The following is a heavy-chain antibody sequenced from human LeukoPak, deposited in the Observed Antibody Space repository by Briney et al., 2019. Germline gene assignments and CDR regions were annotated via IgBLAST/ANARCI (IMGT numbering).Heavy chain of an antibody. Sequence: GGTLRLSCAASGFTFSNYWMHWVRQAPGKGLVWVSRINSDGSSTNYADSVKGRFTISRDNAKNTLYLQMNSLRDEETAVYYCVRGSHDFDHWGQGSLVTVSS. CDR3: VRGSHDFDH. CDR2: INSDGSST. J-gene: IGHJ4*02. CDR1: GFTFSNYW. V-gene: IGHV3-74*01.